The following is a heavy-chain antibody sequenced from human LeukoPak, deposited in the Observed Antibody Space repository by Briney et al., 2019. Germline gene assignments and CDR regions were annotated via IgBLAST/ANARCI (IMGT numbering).Heavy chain of an antibody. D-gene: IGHD3-22*01. V-gene: IGHV3-11*04. J-gene: IGHJ4*02. CDR2: ISRSGSTI. CDR1: GFSFSDSY. Sequence: GGSLRLSCAASGFSFSDSYMSWIRQAPGKGLEWVSYISRSGSTIYYADSVRGRFTISRDNAKNTLYLQMNSLRAEDTAVYYCATYDSSVYYYVFDYWGQGTLVTVSS. CDR3: ATYDSSVYYYVFDY.